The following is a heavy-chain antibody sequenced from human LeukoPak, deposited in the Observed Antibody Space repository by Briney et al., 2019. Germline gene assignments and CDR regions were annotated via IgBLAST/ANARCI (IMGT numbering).Heavy chain of an antibody. J-gene: IGHJ5*02. CDR1: GFTFSSYW. CDR2: INSDGSST. CDR3: ARDGRGERMVRGVIISTANWFDP. V-gene: IGHV3-74*01. Sequence: GGSLRLSCAASGFTFSSYWMHWVRQAPGKGLVWVSRINSDGSSTSYADSVKGRFTISRDNAKNTLYLQMNSLRAEDTAVYYCARDGRGERMVRGVIISTANWFDPWGQGTLVTVSS. D-gene: IGHD3-10*01.